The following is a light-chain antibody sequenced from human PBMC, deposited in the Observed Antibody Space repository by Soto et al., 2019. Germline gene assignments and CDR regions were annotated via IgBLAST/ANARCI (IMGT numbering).Light chain of an antibody. Sequence: EIVLTRSPGTLSLSPGERATLSCRASQSLSSSYLAWYQQKPGQAPRLLIYGTSIRATGIPDRFSGSGSGTDFTLTITRLEPEDFAVYYCQRFGTSPPWTFGQGTKV. CDR2: GTS. CDR3: QRFGTSPPWT. J-gene: IGKJ1*01. CDR1: QSLSSSY. V-gene: IGKV3-20*01.